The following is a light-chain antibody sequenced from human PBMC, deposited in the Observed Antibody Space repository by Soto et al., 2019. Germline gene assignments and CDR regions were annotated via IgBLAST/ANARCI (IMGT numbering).Light chain of an antibody. CDR3: QQYGSSPPIT. J-gene: IGKJ5*01. CDR2: DIS. CDR1: QSFSSN. Sequence: EIVMTQSPATLSVSPGERATLSCRASQSFSSNLAWYQQKPGQAPSLLIYDISARATGIPTRFSGSGSGTDFTLTISRLEPEDFAVYYCQQYGSSPPITFGQGTRLEIK. V-gene: IGKV3-20*01.